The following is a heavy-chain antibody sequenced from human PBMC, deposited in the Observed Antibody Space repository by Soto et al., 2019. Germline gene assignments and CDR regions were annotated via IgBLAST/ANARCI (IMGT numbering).Heavy chain of an antibody. V-gene: IGHV1-2*04. D-gene: IGHD3-10*01. Sequence: QLQLVQYGAEVKKPGASVKVSCTASGYTFTCYYMHWVRQAPGQGLEWMGWINPNSGGTNYAQKFQGWVTMTRDPSISTAYLELSRLRSDDTAVYYCARPYYYGSGSLYGMDVWGQGTTVTVSS. CDR1: GYTFTCYY. CDR2: INPNSGGT. CDR3: ARPYYYGSGSLYGMDV. J-gene: IGHJ6*02.